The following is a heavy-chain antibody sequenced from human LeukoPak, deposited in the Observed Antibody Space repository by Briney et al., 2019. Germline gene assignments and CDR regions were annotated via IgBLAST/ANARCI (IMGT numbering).Heavy chain of an antibody. CDR2: ISGSGGST. J-gene: IGHJ4*02. CDR3: AKPIVGATAFSYFDY. V-gene: IGHV3-23*01. Sequence: GGSLRLSCAASGFTFSSYAMSWVRQAPGKGLEWVSAISGSGGSTYYADSVKGRFTISRDDSKNTLYLQMNSLRAEDTAVYYCAKPIVGATAFSYFDYWGQGTLVTVSS. CDR1: GFTFSSYA. D-gene: IGHD1-26*01.